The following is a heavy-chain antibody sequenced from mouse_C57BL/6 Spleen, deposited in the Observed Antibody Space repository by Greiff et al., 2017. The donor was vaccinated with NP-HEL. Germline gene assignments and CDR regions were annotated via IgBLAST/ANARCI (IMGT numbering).Heavy chain of an antibody. J-gene: IGHJ2*01. CDR2: ISDGGSYT. CDR1: GFTFSSYA. Sequence: EVQLQESGGGLVKPGGSLKLSCAASGFTFSSYAMSWVRQTPEKRLEWVATISDGGSYTYYPDNVKGRFTISRDNAKNNRYLQMSHLKSEDTAMYYCARGRTGTDYFDYWGQGTTLTVSS. V-gene: IGHV5-4*01. CDR3: ARGRTGTDYFDY. D-gene: IGHD4-1*01.